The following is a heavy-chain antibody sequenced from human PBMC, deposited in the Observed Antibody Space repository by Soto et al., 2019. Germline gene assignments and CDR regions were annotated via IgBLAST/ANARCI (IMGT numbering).Heavy chain of an antibody. CDR1: GGSISSYY. Sequence: QVQLQESGPGLVKPSETLSLTCTVSGGSISSYYWSWIRQPPGKGLEWIGCIYYSGSTNYNPSLKSRVTISVDTSKNQFSLKLSSVTAADTAVYYCAAVRARSGYDLAGVYYFDYWGQGTLVTVSS. CDR3: AAVRARSGYDLAGVYYFDY. J-gene: IGHJ4*02. CDR2: IYYSGST. V-gene: IGHV4-59*01. D-gene: IGHD5-12*01.